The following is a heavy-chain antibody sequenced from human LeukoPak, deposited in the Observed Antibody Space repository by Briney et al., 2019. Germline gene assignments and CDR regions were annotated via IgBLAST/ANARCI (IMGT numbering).Heavy chain of an antibody. CDR2: IYSGGST. CDR1: GFTFSSYG. D-gene: IGHD5-18*01. V-gene: IGHV3-53*01. Sequence: GGSLRPSCAASGFTFSSYGMHWVRQAPGKGLEWVSVIYSGGSTYYADSVKGRFTISRDNSKNTLYLQMNSLRAEDTAVYYCARGMEGYSYGFDYWGQGTLVTVSS. CDR3: ARGMEGYSYGFDY. J-gene: IGHJ4*02.